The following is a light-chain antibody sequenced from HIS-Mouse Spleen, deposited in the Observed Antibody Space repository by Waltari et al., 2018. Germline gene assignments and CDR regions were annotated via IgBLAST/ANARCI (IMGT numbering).Light chain of an antibody. Sequence: SYELTQPPSVSVSPGQTARITCPGDALPKKYAYWYQQKSGQAPVLVIYEDSKRPSGILGRVSGSSSGTMATLTISGAQVEDEADYYCYSTDSSGNHRVFGGGTKLTVL. CDR1: ALPKKY. CDR2: EDS. CDR3: YSTDSSGNHRV. V-gene: IGLV3-10*01. J-gene: IGLJ2*01.